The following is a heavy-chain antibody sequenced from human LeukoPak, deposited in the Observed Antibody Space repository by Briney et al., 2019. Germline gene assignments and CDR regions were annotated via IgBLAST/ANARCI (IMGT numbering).Heavy chain of an antibody. CDR3: ARGHYDILTGPDY. D-gene: IGHD3-9*01. Sequence: GGSLRLSCAASGFTLSSYSMNWVRQAPGKGLEWVSSISSSSGYIYYADSVKGRFTISRDNAKNSLYLQMNSLRAEDTAVYYCARGHYDILTGPDYWGQGTLVTVSS. CDR2: ISSSSGYI. V-gene: IGHV3-21*01. CDR1: GFTLSSYS. J-gene: IGHJ4*02.